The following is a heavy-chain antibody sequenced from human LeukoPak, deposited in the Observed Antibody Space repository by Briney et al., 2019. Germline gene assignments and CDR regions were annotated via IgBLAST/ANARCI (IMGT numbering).Heavy chain of an antibody. J-gene: IGHJ4*02. CDR3: AGFRPVAVSGYPDY. CDR2: IYHSGST. CDR1: GYSISSGYY. V-gene: IGHV4-38-2*02. Sequence: SETLSLTCSVSGYSISSGYYWGWIWQPPGKGLEWIGNIYHSGSTYYNPSLKSRVTISVDTSKNQFSLKLSSVTAADTAVYFCAGFRPVAVSGYPDYWGQGTLVTVSS. D-gene: IGHD6-19*01.